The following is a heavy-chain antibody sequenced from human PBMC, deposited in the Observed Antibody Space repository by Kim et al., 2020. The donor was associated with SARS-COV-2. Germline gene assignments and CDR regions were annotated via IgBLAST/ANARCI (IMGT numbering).Heavy chain of an antibody. CDR1: GFTFSSYG. CDR2: ISYDGSNK. J-gene: IGHJ6*02. V-gene: IGHV3-30*18. Sequence: GGSLRLSCAASGFTFSSYGMHWVRQAPGKGLEWVAVISYDGSNKYYADSVKGRFTISRDNSKNTLYLQMNSLRAEDTAVYYCAKDEKYYDFWSGYLGASPRTNYYYYGMDVWGQGTTVTVSS. D-gene: IGHD3-3*01. CDR3: AKDEKYYDFWSGYLGASPRTNYYYYGMDV.